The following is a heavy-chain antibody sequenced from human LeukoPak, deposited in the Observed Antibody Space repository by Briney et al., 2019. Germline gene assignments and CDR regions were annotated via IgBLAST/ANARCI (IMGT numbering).Heavy chain of an antibody. CDR3: ARDESGDNDAFDI. CDR1: GFTFSSYA. D-gene: IGHD2-21*01. V-gene: IGHV3-23*01. J-gene: IGHJ3*02. CDR2: ISGSGGST. Sequence: GGSLRLSCAASGFTFSSYAMSWVRQAPGKGLEWVSAISGSGGSTYYADSVKGRFTISRDNSKNSLYLQMNSLRVEDTAVYYCARDESGDNDAFDIWGQGTMVTVSS.